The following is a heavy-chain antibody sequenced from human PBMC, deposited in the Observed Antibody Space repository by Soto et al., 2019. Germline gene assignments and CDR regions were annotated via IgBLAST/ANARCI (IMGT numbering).Heavy chain of an antibody. D-gene: IGHD3-16*01. Sequence: EVQLVESGGGLVQPGGSLRLSCAASGFTFSSYWMSWVRQAPGKGLEWVANIKHDGSEKYYVDSVKGRFNISRDNAKNSLYLQMNSLRAEDTAVYYCARGLSILWGYYFDYWGHGTLVTVSS. J-gene: IGHJ4*01. CDR2: IKHDGSEK. CDR3: ARGLSILWGYYFDY. V-gene: IGHV3-7*05. CDR1: GFTFSSYW.